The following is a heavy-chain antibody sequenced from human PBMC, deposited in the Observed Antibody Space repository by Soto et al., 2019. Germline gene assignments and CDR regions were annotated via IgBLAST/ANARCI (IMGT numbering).Heavy chain of an antibody. D-gene: IGHD7-27*01. CDR3: ARVWGRNFDY. Sequence: SETLSLTCAVSGGSISSGGYSWNWIRQPPGKGLEWIGYIYYSGSTNYNPSLKSRVTISVDTSKNQFSLKLSSVTAADTAVYYCARVWGRNFDYWGQGTLVTVSS. CDR2: IYYSGST. V-gene: IGHV4-61*08. J-gene: IGHJ4*02. CDR1: GGSISSGGYS.